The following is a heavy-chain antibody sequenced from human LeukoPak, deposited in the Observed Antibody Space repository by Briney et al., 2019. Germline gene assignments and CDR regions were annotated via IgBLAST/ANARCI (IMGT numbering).Heavy chain of an antibody. D-gene: IGHD6-19*01. CDR1: GFTFSSYA. Sequence: GGSLRLSCAASGFTFSSYAMSWVRQAPGKGLEWVSAISGSGGSTYYADSVKGRFTIPRDNSKNTLYLQMNSLRAEDTAVYYCAKLSWLVGGYFDYWGQGTLVTVSS. V-gene: IGHV3-23*01. CDR3: AKLSWLVGGYFDY. J-gene: IGHJ4*02. CDR2: ISGSGGST.